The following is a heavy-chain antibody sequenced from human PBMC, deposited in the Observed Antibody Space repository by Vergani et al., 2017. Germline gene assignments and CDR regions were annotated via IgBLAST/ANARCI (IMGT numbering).Heavy chain of an antibody. CDR3: AKGSTIFGVVRPNRDYYYGMDV. D-gene: IGHD3-3*01. Sequence: EVQLVESGGGLVKPGGSLRLSCAASGFTFSSYAMSWVRQAPGKGLEWVSAISGSGGSTYYADSVKGRFTISRDNSKNTLYLQMNSLRAEDTAVYYCAKGSTIFGVVRPNRDYYYGMDVWGQGTTVTVSS. CDR1: GFTFSSYA. CDR2: ISGSGGST. J-gene: IGHJ6*02. V-gene: IGHV3-23*04.